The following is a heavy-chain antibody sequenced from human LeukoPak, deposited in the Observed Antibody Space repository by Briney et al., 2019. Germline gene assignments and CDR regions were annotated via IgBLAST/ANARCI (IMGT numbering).Heavy chain of an antibody. V-gene: IGHV1-18*01. CDR2: ISAYNGNT. J-gene: IGHJ4*02. CDR1: GYTFTNYG. D-gene: IGHD3-22*01. Sequence: ASVKVSCKASGYTFTNYGISWVRQAPGQGLEWMGWISAYNGNTNYAQKLQGRVTMTTDTSTSTAYMELRSLRSDDTAVYYCARDRYASYYYDSSGYVFDYWGQGTLVTVSS. CDR3: ARDRYASYYYDSSGYVFDY.